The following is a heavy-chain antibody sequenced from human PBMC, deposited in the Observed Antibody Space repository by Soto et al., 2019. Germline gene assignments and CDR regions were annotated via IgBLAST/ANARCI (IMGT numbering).Heavy chain of an antibody. J-gene: IGHJ6*02. V-gene: IGHV1-2*02. CDR3: AKEQPGSSWHLRDYYGMDV. D-gene: IGHD6-13*01. CDR1: GDTFTAYQ. Sequence: ASVKVSCKTSGDTFTAYQIHWVRQAPGQGLELLGWIDPNTGGANYAQKFRTRVTMTRDTSISTVYMELRRLTSDDTAVYYCAKEQPGSSWHLRDYYGMDVWGQGTTVTVSS. CDR2: IDPNTGGA.